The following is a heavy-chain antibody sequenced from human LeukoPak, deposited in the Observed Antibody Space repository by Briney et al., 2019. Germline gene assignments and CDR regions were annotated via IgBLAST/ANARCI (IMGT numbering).Heavy chain of an antibody. CDR3: ARQGGSYYAIDD. J-gene: IGHJ4*02. D-gene: IGHD1-26*01. CDR2: ITQSVNT. V-gene: IGHV4-34*01. CDR1: GWPLSDYS. Sequence: SETLSLTCGVYGWPLSDYSWSWIRQPPGKGLEFIGEITQSVNTNYNPSLKSRVTISVDMSKNQVSLRLSSVTAADTAVYYCARQGGSYYAIDDWGQGTLVTVSS.